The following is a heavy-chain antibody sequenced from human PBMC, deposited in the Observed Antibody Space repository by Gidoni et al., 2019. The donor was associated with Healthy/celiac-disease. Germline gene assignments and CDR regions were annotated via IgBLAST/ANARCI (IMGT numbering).Heavy chain of an antibody. J-gene: IGHJ4*02. CDR3: AGLHSSNPPFDY. CDR1: GYTFTSYD. V-gene: IGHV1-8*01. Sequence: QVQLVQSGPEVKKPGAAVKVSCKASGYTFTSYDINWVRQATGQGLEWMGWMNPNSGNTGYAQKFQGRVTMTRNTSISTAYMELSSLSSEDTAVYYCAGLHSSNPPFDYWGQGTLVTVSS. D-gene: IGHD6-13*01. CDR2: MNPNSGNT.